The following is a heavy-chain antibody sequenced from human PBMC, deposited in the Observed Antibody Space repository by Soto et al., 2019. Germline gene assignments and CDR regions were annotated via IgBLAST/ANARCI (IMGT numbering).Heavy chain of an antibody. CDR1: GGSFSGYY. Sequence: SETLSLTCAVYGGSFSGYYWSWIRQPPGKGLEWIGEINHSGSSNYNPSLKSRVTISVDTSKNQFSLKLSSVTAADTAVYYCARGSGIVGATGEDYWGQGTLVTVSS. CDR3: ARGSGIVGATGEDY. CDR2: INHSGSS. V-gene: IGHV4-34*01. D-gene: IGHD1-26*01. J-gene: IGHJ4*02.